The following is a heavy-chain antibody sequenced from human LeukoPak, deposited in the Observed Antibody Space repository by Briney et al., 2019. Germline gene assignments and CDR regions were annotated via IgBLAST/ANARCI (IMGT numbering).Heavy chain of an antibody. CDR2: ISFDGSNK. V-gene: IGHV3-30-3*01. D-gene: IGHD6-19*01. CDR1: GFTFSTCA. Sequence: PGRSLRLSCAASGFTFSTCAMHWVRQAPGKGLEWVTVISFDGSNKYYADSVEGRFTISRDNSKNTLYLQMNSLRVEDTAMYYCTWYSSASSPAWGQGTLVTVSS. J-gene: IGHJ5*02. CDR3: TWYSSASSPA.